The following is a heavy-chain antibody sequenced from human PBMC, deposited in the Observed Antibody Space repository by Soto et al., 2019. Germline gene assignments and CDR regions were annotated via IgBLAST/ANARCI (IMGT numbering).Heavy chain of an antibody. CDR3: AKDLGLGGGSCYGD. D-gene: IGHD2-15*01. V-gene: IGHV3-23*01. Sequence: EVQLLESGGGLVQPGGSLRLSCAASGFTFSSYAMGWVRQAPGKGLEWVAAISGSGENTYHQDSVKVRLNISRDNSKNTLVLQMNSLRAEDTAVYYCAKDLGLGGGSCYGDWGQGTLVTVSS. CDR1: GFTFSSYA. CDR2: ISGSGENT. J-gene: IGHJ4*02.